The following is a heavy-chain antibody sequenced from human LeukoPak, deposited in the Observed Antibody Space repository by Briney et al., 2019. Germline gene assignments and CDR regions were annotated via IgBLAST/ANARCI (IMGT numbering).Heavy chain of an antibody. D-gene: IGHD2-2*01. V-gene: IGHV3-7*01. CDR2: IKQDGFEK. CDR3: ARDGCTSTTCSTLGGFSS. Sequence: QTGGSLRLSCAASGFTFGNFWMSWVRQAPGKGLEWVANIKQDGFEKSYVDSVRGRFTISRDNAKNSLSLQMNSLRAEDTAVYYCARDGCTSTTCSTLGGFSSWGQGTLVTVSS. J-gene: IGHJ5*02. CDR1: GFTFGNFW.